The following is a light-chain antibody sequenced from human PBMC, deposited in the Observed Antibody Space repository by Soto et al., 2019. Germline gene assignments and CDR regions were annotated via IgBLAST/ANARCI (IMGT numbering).Light chain of an antibody. CDR1: QSVSSSN. J-gene: IGKJ1*01. Sequence: EIVLTQSPGTLSLSPGDRATLYCRASQSVSSSNLAWYQQKRGQSPRLLIYGASSRATGIPDRFSGSGSGPDFTLTISRLEPEDFAVDFCQHYGSSPWTFGQGIML. V-gene: IGKV3-20*01. CDR2: GAS. CDR3: QHYGSSPWT.